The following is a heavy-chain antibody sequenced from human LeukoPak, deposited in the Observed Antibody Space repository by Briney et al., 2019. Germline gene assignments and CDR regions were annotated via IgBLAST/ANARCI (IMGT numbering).Heavy chain of an antibody. CDR1: GFTFSSYA. CDR2: ISSNGGST. V-gene: IGHV3-64*01. CDR3: ARRTGVSDY. Sequence: GGSLRLSCAASGFTFSSYAMHWVRRAPGKGLEHVSGISSNGGSTYYANSVKGRFTISRDNSKNTLYLQMGSLRAEDMAVYYCARRTGVSDYWGQGTLVTVSS. D-gene: IGHD7-27*01. J-gene: IGHJ4*02.